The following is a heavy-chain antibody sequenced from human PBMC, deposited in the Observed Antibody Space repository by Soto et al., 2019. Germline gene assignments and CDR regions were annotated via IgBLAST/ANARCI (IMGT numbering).Heavy chain of an antibody. J-gene: IGHJ6*02. D-gene: IGHD5-18*01. CDR1: GGSFSGYY. Sequence: SETLSLTCAVYGGSFSGYYWSWIRQPPGKGLEWIGEINHSGSTNYNPSLKSRVTISVDTSKNQFSLKLSSVTAADTAVYYCARGLGYRGPYYYYYYGMDVWGQGTTVTVSS. V-gene: IGHV4-34*01. CDR3: ARGLGYRGPYYYYYYGMDV. CDR2: INHSGST.